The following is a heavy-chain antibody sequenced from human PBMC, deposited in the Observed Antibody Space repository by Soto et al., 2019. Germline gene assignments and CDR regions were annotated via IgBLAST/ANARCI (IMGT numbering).Heavy chain of an antibody. Sequence: QVQLQESGPGLVKPSETLSLTCTVSGGSISSYYWSWIRQPPGKGLEWIGYIYYSGSTNYNPSLTSRVTISVDTSKNQFSLKLSSVTAADTAVYYCARATDCSGGSCYPGGVDYWGQGTLVTVSS. CDR1: GGSISSYY. J-gene: IGHJ4*02. D-gene: IGHD2-15*01. CDR2: IYYSGST. CDR3: ARATDCSGGSCYPGGVDY. V-gene: IGHV4-59*01.